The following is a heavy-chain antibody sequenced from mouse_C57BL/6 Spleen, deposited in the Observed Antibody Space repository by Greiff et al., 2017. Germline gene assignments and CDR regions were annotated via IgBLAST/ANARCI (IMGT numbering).Heavy chain of an antibody. Sequence: VQLQQPGPELVKPGASVKISCKASGYAFTSSWMHWVKQRPGQGLEWIGRIYPSDGDTNYNGKFKGKATLTADKSSSTAYMQLSSLTSEDSAVYFCARRGGNCAMDYWGQGTSVTVSS. V-gene: IGHV1-82*01. CDR2: IYPSDGDT. CDR1: GYAFTSSW. J-gene: IGHJ4*01. CDR3: ARRGGNCAMDY.